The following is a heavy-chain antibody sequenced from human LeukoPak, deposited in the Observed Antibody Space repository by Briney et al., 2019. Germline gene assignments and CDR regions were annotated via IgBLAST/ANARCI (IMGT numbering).Heavy chain of an antibody. D-gene: IGHD3-22*01. CDR3: AKEDQYFDSSGSLGPRGFAY. Sequence: GGSLRLSCAASGFTFRSYGMHWVRQAPGKGLEWVAVILHDRSNKYYADSVKGRFTISRDTSKNTLYLQMDSLRAEDTALYYCAKEDQYFDSSGSLGPRGFAYWGQGTLVTVSS. CDR1: GFTFRSYG. CDR2: ILHDRSNK. V-gene: IGHV3-30*18. J-gene: IGHJ4*02.